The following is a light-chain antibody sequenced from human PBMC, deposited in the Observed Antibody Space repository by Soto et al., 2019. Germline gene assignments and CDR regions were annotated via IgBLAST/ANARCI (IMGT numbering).Light chain of an antibody. CDR1: QSISTW. V-gene: IGKV1-5*01. CDR3: QQYSSSSPT. J-gene: IGKJ2*01. CDR2: GAS. Sequence: DIQMTQSPSTLSASVGDRVTITCRASQSISTWLAWYQQKPGKAPKLLIYGASSLERGVPSRFSGSGSVTEFTLIIDSLQPDDFATYYCQQYSSSSPTFGQGTKLEIK.